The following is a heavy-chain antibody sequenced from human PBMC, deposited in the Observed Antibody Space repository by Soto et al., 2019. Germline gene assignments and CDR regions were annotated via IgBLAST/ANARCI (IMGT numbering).Heavy chain of an antibody. CDR1: GGTFSSYA. J-gene: IGHJ6*02. CDR3: ARDKSSGWYVGVFAHYYGMDV. CDR2: IIPIFGTA. Sequence: QVQLVQSGAEVKKPGSSVKVSCKASGGTFSSYAISWVRQAPGQGLEWMGGIIPIFGTANYAQKFQGRVTITADESTSTAYMELSSLRSEGTAVYYCARDKSSGWYVGVFAHYYGMDVWGQGTTVTVSS. V-gene: IGHV1-69*01. D-gene: IGHD6-19*01.